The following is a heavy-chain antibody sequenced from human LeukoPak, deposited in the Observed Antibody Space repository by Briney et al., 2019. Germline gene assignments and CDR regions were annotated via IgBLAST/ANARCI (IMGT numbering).Heavy chain of an antibody. CDR2: ISSSGSTI. V-gene: IGHV3-48*03. CDR3: ARVLTGSNRQLDY. D-gene: IGHD3-9*01. Sequence: PGGSLRLSCAASGFTFSSYEMNWVRQAPGKGLEWVSYISSSGSTIYYADSVKGRFTISRDNAKNTLYLQMDSLRAEDTAVYYCARVLTGSNRQLDYWGQGTLVTVSS. J-gene: IGHJ4*02. CDR1: GFTFSSYE.